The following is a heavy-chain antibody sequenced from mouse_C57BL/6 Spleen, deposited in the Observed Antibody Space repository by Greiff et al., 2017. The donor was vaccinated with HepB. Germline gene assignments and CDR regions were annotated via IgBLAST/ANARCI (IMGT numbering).Heavy chain of an antibody. CDR3: ARADYGGGGFAY. J-gene: IGHJ3*01. D-gene: IGHD1-1*02. Sequence: QVQLQQPGTDLVKPGASVKLSCKASGYTFTSYWMHWVKQRPGQGLEWIGNINPSNGGTNYNEKFKGKATLTVDKSSSTTYMQLSSLTSEDSAVYYCARADYGGGGFAYWGQGTLVTVSA. CDR2: INPSNGGT. CDR1: GYTFTSYW. V-gene: IGHV1-53*01.